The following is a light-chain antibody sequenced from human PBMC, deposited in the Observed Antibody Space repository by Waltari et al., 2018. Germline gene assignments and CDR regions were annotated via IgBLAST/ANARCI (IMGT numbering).Light chain of an antibody. CDR2: DAS. Sequence: DIVLTQSPVALSLSPGERATLSCRASQSVRSALAWYQQKPGQAPRLLIYDASNRATGLPSRLSGSWSGTDFTLTISSLEPEDFAVYYCQQRSNWPREFTFGPGTKVDIK. CDR1: QSVRSA. CDR3: QQRSNWPREFT. J-gene: IGKJ3*01. V-gene: IGKV3-11*01.